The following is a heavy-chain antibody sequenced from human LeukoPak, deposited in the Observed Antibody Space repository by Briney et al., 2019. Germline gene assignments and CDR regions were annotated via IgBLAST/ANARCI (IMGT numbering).Heavy chain of an antibody. Sequence: GGSLRLSCAASGFSFSSYAMSWVRQAPGKGLEWVSAISGSGGSTYYADSVKGRFTISRDNSKNTLYLQMNSLRAEDTAVYYCAKRDGSGSYYNPYYFDYWGQGTLVTVSS. J-gene: IGHJ4*02. CDR2: ISGSGGST. CDR1: GFSFSSYA. D-gene: IGHD3-10*01. V-gene: IGHV3-23*01. CDR3: AKRDGSGSYYNPYYFDY.